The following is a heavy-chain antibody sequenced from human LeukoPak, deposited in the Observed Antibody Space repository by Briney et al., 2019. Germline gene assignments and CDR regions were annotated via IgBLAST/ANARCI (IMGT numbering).Heavy chain of an antibody. V-gene: IGHV3-30*19. CDR2: ISYDGSSE. D-gene: IGHD1-26*01. Sequence: GGSLRLSCTASGFIFSNYGFHWVRQAPGKGLEWVAVISYDGSSESYPDSVKGRFTISRDNSKNMLYLQMNSLRGEDTAVYYCASTNYRGGSTGYNWFDPWGQGTLVTVSS. CDR3: ASTNYRGGSTGYNWFDP. CDR1: GFIFSNYG. J-gene: IGHJ5*02.